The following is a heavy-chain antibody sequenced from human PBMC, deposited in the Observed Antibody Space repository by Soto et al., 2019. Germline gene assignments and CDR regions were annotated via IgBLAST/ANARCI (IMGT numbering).Heavy chain of an antibody. CDR1: GGSFSGYY. CDR3: ARGRDGYNTY. CDR2: INHSGST. V-gene: IGHV4-34*01. D-gene: IGHD5-12*01. Sequence: QVQLQQWGAGLLKPSETLSLTCAVYGGSFSGYYWSWIRQPPGKGLEWIGEINHSGSTNYNPSLKSRRTISVDTSKNQFSLKLSAVTAADTAVYYCARGRDGYNTYWGQGTLVTVSS. J-gene: IGHJ4*02.